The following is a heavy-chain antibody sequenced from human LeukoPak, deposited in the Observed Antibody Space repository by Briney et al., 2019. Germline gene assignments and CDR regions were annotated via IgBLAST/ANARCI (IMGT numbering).Heavy chain of an antibody. V-gene: IGHV3-30*18. D-gene: IGHD6-19*01. J-gene: IGHJ6*02. CDR3: AKDRGRSGWSFMDV. CDR2: ISYDGSNK. CDR1: GFTFSSYG. Sequence: PGGSLRLSCAASGFTFSSYGMHWVRQAPGKGLEWVAVISYDGSNKYYADSVKGRFTISRDNSKNTLYLQMNSLRAEDTAVYYCAKDRGRSGWSFMDVWGQGTTVTVSS.